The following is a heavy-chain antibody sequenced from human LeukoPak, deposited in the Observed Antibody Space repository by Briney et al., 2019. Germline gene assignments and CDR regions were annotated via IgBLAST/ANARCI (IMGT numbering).Heavy chain of an antibody. CDR1: GFIFSSYS. CDR2: ISSSSRYI. D-gene: IGHD3-22*01. V-gene: IGHV3-21*01. CDR3: ARSRQHRYERSGYYEILNWYFDL. Sequence: GGSQRLSCAASGFIFSSYSMNWVRQAPGKGLEWVSSISSSSRYIYYADSVKGRFTISRDNAKNSLYLQMNSLRAEDTAVYYCARSRQHRYERSGYYEILNWYFDLWGRGTLVTVSS. J-gene: IGHJ2*01.